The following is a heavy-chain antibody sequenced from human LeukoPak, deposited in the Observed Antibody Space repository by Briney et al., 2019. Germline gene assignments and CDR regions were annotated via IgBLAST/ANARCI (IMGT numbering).Heavy chain of an antibody. CDR3: AREPDYGGNFIAFDL. Sequence: SVKVSCKASGGTFSTYAINWVRQAPGQGLEWMGGITPIFGTANYAQKFQGRVTITTDESTSTAYMELSSLRSEDTAVYYCAREPDYGGNFIAFDLWGRGTLVTVSS. CDR1: GGTFSTYA. CDR2: ITPIFGTA. V-gene: IGHV1-69*05. J-gene: IGHJ2*01. D-gene: IGHD4-23*01.